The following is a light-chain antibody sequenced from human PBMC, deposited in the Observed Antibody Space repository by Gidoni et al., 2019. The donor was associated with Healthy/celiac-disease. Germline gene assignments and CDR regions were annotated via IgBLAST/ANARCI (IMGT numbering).Light chain of an antibody. J-gene: IGKJ2*01. CDR1: QSVSSN. CDR2: GAS. V-gene: IGKV3-15*01. Sequence: EIVMTQSPATLSVSPAERATLSCRASQSVSSNLAWYQQKPGQAPRLLIYGASTRATGSPARFSGSGSGTEFTLTISSLQSEDFAVYYCQQYNNWTLYTFGQGTKLEIK. CDR3: QQYNNWTLYT.